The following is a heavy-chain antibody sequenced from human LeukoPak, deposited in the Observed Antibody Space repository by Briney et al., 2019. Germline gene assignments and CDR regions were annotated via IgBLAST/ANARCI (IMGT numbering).Heavy chain of an antibody. D-gene: IGHD3-22*01. J-gene: IGHJ4*02. CDR1: GGSFSGYY. V-gene: IGHV4-34*01. CDR2: INHSGST. CDR3: ARHGDAYVSSGYYWDY. Sequence: SETLSLTCAVYGGSFSGYYWSWIRQPPGKGLEWIGEINHSGSTNYNPSLKSRVTISVDTSKNQFSLKLSSVTAADTAVYYCARHGDAYVSSGYYWDYWGQGTLVTVSS.